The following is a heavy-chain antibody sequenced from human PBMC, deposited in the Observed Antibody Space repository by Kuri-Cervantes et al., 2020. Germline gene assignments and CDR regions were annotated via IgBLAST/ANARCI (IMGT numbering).Heavy chain of an antibody. CDR1: GYTFTGYY. Sequence: ASVKVSCKASGYTFTGYYMHWVRQAPGQGLEWMGWINPNSGGTNYAQKLQGRVTMTTDTSTSTAYMELRSLRSDDTAVYYCARDLWAYVLRFLNGYYYYGMDVWGQGTTVTVSS. CDR2: INPNSGGT. J-gene: IGHJ6*02. V-gene: IGHV1-2*02. CDR3: ARDLWAYVLRFLNGYYYYGMDV. D-gene: IGHD3-3*01.